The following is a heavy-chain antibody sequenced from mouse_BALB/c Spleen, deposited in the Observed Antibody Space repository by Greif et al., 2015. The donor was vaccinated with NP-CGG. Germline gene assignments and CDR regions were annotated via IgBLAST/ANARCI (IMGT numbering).Heavy chain of an antibody. Sequence: EVKLVDSGGGLVQPGGSRKLSCAASGFTFSDYGMAWVRQAPGKGPEWVAFISNLAYSIYYADTVTGRFTISRENAKNTLYLEMSSLRSEDTAMYYCARGGYGYDGLYFDYWGQGTTLTVSS. J-gene: IGHJ2*01. D-gene: IGHD2-2*01. CDR1: GFTFSDYG. CDR2: ISNLAYSI. CDR3: ARGGYGYDGLYFDY. V-gene: IGHV5-15*02.